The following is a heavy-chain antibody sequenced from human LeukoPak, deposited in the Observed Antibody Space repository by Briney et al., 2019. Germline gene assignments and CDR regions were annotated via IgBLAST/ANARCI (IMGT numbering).Heavy chain of an antibody. V-gene: IGHV1-69*01. CDR1: GGTFNSYA. CDR3: SSGIGYCSSTSCP. J-gene: IGHJ5*02. Sequence: SVKVSCKASGGTFNSYAISWVRQAPGQGLEWMGGIIPIFGTANYAQKFQGRVTITADESTSTAYMELSSLRSEDTAVYYCSSGIGYCSSTSCPWGQGTLVTVSS. D-gene: IGHD2-2*01. CDR2: IIPIFGTA.